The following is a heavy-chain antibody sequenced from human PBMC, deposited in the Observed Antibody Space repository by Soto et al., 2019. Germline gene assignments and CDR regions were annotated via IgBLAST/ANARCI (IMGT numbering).Heavy chain of an antibody. D-gene: IGHD5-12*01. CDR1: GGTCNSYA. Sequence: QVQLVQYGAEVRQPASSVKVSCDTSGGTCNSYAISWVRQAPGQGLEWMGGIVPIVDTSTYAQKFQGRVTITADESTSTVYMELSSLRSDDTAVYYCVRVVAIPGYPDNWGQGTLVTVSS. V-gene: IGHV1-69*12. CDR2: IVPIVDTS. J-gene: IGHJ4*02. CDR3: VRVVAIPGYPDN.